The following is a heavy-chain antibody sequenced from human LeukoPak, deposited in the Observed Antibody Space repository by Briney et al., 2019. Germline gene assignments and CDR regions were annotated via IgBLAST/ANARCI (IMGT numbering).Heavy chain of an antibody. J-gene: IGHJ4*02. V-gene: IGHV1-18*01. CDR2: ISAYNGNT. D-gene: IGHD2-15*01. Sequence: ASVKVSCKASGYTFTSYGISWVRQAPGQGLEWMGWISAYNGNTNYAQKLQGRLTMTEDTSTDTAYMELSSLRSDDTAVYYCATDPVGYCSANGCYSVDYWGQGTLVTVSS. CDR1: GYTFTSYG. CDR3: ATDPVGYCSANGCYSVDY.